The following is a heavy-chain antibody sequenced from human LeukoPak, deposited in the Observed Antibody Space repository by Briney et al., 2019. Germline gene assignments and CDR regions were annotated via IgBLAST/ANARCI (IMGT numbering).Heavy chain of an antibody. CDR2: INPNSGGT. CDR3: ARDPSGYDYYFDY. V-gene: IGHV1-2*02. CDR1: GYTFTSYG. Sequence: ASVKVSCKASGYTFTSYGISWVRQAPGQGLEWMGWINPNSGGTNYAQKFQGRVTMTRDTSISTAYMELSRLRSDDTAVYYCARDPSGYDYYFDYWGQGTLVTVSS. D-gene: IGHD5-12*01. J-gene: IGHJ4*02.